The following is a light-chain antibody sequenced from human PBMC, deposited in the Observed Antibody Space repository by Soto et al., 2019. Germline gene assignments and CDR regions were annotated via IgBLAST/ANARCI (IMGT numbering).Light chain of an antibody. CDR1: SSDVGNYNY. CDR3: SSYTTIDTLV. Sequence: QSVLTQPASVSGSPGQSITISCTGTSSDVGNYNYVSWYQHHPGKAPKLIIFEVSHRPSGVSNRFSGSKSGNTASLTISGLQAEDEADYYCSSYTTIDTLVFGGGTKLTVL. J-gene: IGLJ2*01. V-gene: IGLV2-14*01. CDR2: EVS.